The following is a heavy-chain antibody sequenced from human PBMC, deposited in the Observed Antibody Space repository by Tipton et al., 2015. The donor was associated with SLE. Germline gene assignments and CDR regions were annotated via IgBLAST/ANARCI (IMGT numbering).Heavy chain of an antibody. J-gene: IGHJ4*02. CDR2: IYYSGST. CDR1: GGSISSYY. Sequence: TLSLTCTVSGGSISSYYWSWIRQPPGKGLEWIGYIYYSGSTNYNPSLKRRVTISVDTSKNQFSLKLSSVTAADTAVYYCARGGESYDYWGQGTLVTVSS. V-gene: IGHV4-59*01. CDR3: ARGGESYDY. D-gene: IGHD1-26*01.